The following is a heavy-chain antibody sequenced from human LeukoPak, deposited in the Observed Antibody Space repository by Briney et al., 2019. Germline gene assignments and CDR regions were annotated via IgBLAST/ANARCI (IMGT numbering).Heavy chain of an antibody. J-gene: IGHJ4*02. CDR1: GFTVRTAY. V-gene: IGHV3-66*02. Sequence: GGSLRLSCAASGFTVRTAYMTWVRQSPGKGLEWVSSVFKDGDIFYGDSVKGRFTISRDSSKNTLYLQMNSLRAEDTAVYYCASGVWGSYRYTGRDYWGQGTLATVSS. D-gene: IGHD3-16*02. CDR3: ASGVWGSYRYTGRDY. CDR2: VFKDGDI.